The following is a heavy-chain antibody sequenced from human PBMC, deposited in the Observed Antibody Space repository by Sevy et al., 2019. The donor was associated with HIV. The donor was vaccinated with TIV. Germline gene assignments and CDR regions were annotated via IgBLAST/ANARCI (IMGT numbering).Heavy chain of an antibody. Sequence: GGSLRLSCAASGFIFTNAWLRWVRQVPGKGLEWVGLIKSEIDGGTTDYAAPVKGRFTISRDDSKNKLYLQMNSLEAEDAGVYYCTTDGCRSTARYHDDQRYDMDVWGQGTTVTVSS. D-gene: IGHD6-19*01. V-gene: IGHV3-15*01. CDR3: TTDGCRSTARYHDDQRYDMDV. J-gene: IGHJ6*02. CDR2: IKSEIDGGTT. CDR1: GFIFTNAW.